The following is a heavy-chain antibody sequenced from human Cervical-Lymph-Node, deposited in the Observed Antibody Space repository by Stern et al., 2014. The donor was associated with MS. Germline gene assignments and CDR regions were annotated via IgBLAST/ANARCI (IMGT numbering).Heavy chain of an antibody. CDR1: GYKISIYW. CDR2: IYRGDSDT. J-gene: IGHJ4*02. CDR3: ARQTTAWASDV. Sequence: EVQLVESGAELIRPGESLKITCKGSGYKISIYWIAWVRQRPGTGLELMGIIYRGDSDTRYSTSFQGQVAMSANKSTSTAYLQWSSLNASDTAMYFCARQTTAWASDVWGQGTLVTVSS. D-gene: IGHD1-14*01. V-gene: IGHV5-51*01.